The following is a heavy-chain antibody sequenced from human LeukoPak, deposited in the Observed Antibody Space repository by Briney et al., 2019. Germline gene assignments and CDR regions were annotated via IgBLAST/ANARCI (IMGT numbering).Heavy chain of an antibody. D-gene: IGHD6-13*01. CDR2: ISGSGGST. V-gene: IGHV3-23*01. J-gene: IGHJ4*02. CDR1: GFTFSSYA. CDR3: ATAPRDSIAAAGTDY. Sequence: SGGSLRLSCAASGFTFSSYAMSWVRQAPGKGLEWVSAISGSGGSTYYADSVKGRFTISRDNSKNTLYLQMNSLRAEDTAVYYCATAPRDSIAAAGTDYWGQGTLVTVSS.